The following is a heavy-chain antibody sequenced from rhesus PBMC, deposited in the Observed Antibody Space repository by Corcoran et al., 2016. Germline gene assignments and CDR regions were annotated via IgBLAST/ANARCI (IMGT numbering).Heavy chain of an antibody. J-gene: IGHJ4*01. CDR2: IYGSGSST. D-gene: IGHD3-16*01. CDR3: ASTPYYSGSYPPSY. V-gene: IGHV4-169*02. Sequence: QLQLQESGPGLVKPSETLSVPCAVSGGSISSSYWSWIRQAPGKGLEWIGYIYGSGSSTNYNPSLKSRVTLSVDTSKNQLSLKLSSVTAADTAVYYCASTPYYSGSYPPSYWGQGVLVTVSS. CDR1: GGSISSSY.